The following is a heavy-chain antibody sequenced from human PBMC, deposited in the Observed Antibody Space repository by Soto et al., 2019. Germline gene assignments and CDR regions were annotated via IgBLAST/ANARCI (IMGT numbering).Heavy chain of an antibody. CDR1: GFTFSSYA. CDR3: ATDSEQQLVLRNDY. V-gene: IGHV3-30-3*01. D-gene: IGHD6-13*01. J-gene: IGHJ4*02. CDR2: ISYDGSNK. Sequence: GGSLRLSCAASGFTFSSYAMHWVRQAPGKGLEWVAVISYDGSNKYYADSVKGRFTISRDNSKNTLYLQMNSLRAEDTAVYYCATDSEQQLVLRNDYWGQGTLVTVSS.